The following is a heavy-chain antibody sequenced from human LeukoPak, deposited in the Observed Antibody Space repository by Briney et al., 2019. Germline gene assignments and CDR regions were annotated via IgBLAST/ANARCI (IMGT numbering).Heavy chain of an antibody. J-gene: IGHJ3*02. V-gene: IGHV3-23*01. D-gene: IGHD1-26*01. CDR2: IIGSGGSA. CDR1: GFTFSNYA. CDR3: ARGGSYLSAFDI. Sequence: GGSLRLSCAASGFTFSNYAMSWVRQVPGKGLEWVSTIIGSGGSAYYADSVNGRFTISRDNSKNTVYLQMNSLGAEDTAVYYCARGGSYLSAFDIWGQGTMVTVSS.